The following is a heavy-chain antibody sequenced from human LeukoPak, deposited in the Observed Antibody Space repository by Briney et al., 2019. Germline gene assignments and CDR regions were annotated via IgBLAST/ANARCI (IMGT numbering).Heavy chain of an antibody. D-gene: IGHD6-13*01. J-gene: IGHJ4*02. CDR1: GFTFSSYS. CDR2: ISSSSSYI. V-gene: IGHV3-21*01. Sequence: KSGGSLRLSCAASGFTFSSYSMNWVRQAPGKGLEWVSSISSSSSYIYYADSVRGRFTISRDNAKNSLYLQMNSLRAEDTAVYYCARRRYSSSSFDYWGQGTLVTVSS. CDR3: ARRRYSSSSFDY.